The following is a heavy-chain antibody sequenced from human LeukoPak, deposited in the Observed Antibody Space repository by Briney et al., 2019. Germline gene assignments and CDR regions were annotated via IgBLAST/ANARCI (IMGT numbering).Heavy chain of an antibody. Sequence: SVKVSCKASGFTFTSSAVQWVRQARGQRLEWIGWIVVGSGNTNYAQKFQERVTITRDMSTSTAYMELSSLRSEDTAVYYCARQYYYDSSGYSWGYWGQGTLVTVSS. CDR1: GFTFTSSA. CDR3: ARQYYYDSSGYSWGY. D-gene: IGHD3-22*01. V-gene: IGHV1-58*01. CDR2: IVVGSGNT. J-gene: IGHJ4*02.